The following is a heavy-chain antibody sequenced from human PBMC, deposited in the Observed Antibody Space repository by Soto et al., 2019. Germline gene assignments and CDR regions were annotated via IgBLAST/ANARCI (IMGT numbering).Heavy chain of an antibody. D-gene: IGHD2-2*01. J-gene: IGHJ6*02. V-gene: IGHV5-10-1*01. CDR3: ARHEGVPAADGLDV. CDR2: IDPSDSYT. CDR1: GYRFTSYW. Sequence: EVQLVQSGAEVKRPGESLRISCKGSGYRFTSYWITWVRQLPVKGLEWMGRIDPSDSYTTYSPSFQGHITISADKSISTADLQWSSLKASDTAVYYCARHEGVPAADGLDVWGQGTTVTVSS.